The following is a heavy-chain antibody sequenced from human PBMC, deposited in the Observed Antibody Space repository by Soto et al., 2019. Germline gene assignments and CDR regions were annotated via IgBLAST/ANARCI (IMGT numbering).Heavy chain of an antibody. V-gene: IGHV1-69*12. CDR2: IIPIFGTA. D-gene: IGHD4-4*01. J-gene: IGHJ5*02. Sequence: QVQLVQSGAEVKKPGSSVKVSCKASGGTFSSYAISWVRQAPGQGLEWMGGIIPIFGTANYAQKFQGRVTXXAXEXTSTAYRELSSRRSEDTAVYYCAKRRTVTTENWFAPWGQGTLVTVSS. CDR1: GGTFSSYA. CDR3: AKRRTVTTENWFAP.